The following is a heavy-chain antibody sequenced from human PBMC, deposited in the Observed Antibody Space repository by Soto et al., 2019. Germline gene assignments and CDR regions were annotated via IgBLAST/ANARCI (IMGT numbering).Heavy chain of an antibody. J-gene: IGHJ4*02. CDR1: GGSFSGYS. CDR3: GSGVFSWTSYSGGWYFFDY. Sequence: QVQLQQWGAGLLKPSETLSLTCAVHGGSFSGYSWTWIRQSPGKGLEWIGQINGGGSANYHPSLKGRVTVSGGTSHNEFFLDLWSVTAADTAVYDCGSGVFSWTSYSGGWYFFDYWGQGTLVTVSS. V-gene: IGHV4-34*01. D-gene: IGHD3-10*01. CDR2: INGGGSA.